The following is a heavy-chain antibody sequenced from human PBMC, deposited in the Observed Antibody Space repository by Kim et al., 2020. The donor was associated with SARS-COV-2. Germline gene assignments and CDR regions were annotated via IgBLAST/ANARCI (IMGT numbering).Heavy chain of an antibody. CDR1: GGSISSYY. V-gene: IGHV4-59*13. D-gene: IGHD3-10*01. Sequence: SETLSLTCTVSGGSISSYYWSWIRQPPGPGLEWIGYISYSGSTNYNPSLTSRVPISVATSKTQFSLKLSPVTAADTAVYYCSSCFSQIYYYGSGIPDAF. CDR2: ISYSGST. CDR3: SSCFSQIYYYGSGIPDAF. J-gene: IGHJ3*01.